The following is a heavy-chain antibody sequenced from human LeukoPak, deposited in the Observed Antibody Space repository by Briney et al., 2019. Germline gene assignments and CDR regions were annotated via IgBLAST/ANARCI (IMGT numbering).Heavy chain of an antibody. CDR2: INPSGGST. CDR3: ARESDYYDSSGYLPQAPYDY. V-gene: IGHV1-46*01. CDR1: GYTFTSYY. D-gene: IGHD3-22*01. J-gene: IGHJ4*02. Sequence: GASVKVSCKASGYTFTSYYMHWVRQAPGQGLEWMGIINPSGGSTSYAQKFQGRVTMTRDTSTSTVYMELSSLRSEDTAVYYCARESDYYDSSGYLPQAPYDYWGQGTLVTVSS.